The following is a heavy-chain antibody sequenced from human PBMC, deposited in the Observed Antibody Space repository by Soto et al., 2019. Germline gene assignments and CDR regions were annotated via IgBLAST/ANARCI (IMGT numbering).Heavy chain of an antibody. D-gene: IGHD3-22*01. CDR3: ARDPLPLYDSSGYYPTSVYYFDY. Sequence: PGGSLRLSCAASGFTFSSYGMHWVRQAPGKGLEWVAVIWYDGSNKYYADSVKGRFTISRDNSKNTPYLQMNSLRAEDTAVYYCARDPLPLYDSSGYYPTSVYYFDYWGQGTLVTVSS. J-gene: IGHJ4*02. CDR2: IWYDGSNK. V-gene: IGHV3-33*01. CDR1: GFTFSSYG.